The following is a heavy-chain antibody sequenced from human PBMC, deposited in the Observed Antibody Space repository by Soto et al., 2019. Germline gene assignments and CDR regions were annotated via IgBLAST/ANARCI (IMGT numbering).Heavy chain of an antibody. CDR2: INHSGST. J-gene: IGHJ4*02. V-gene: IGHV4-34*01. D-gene: IGHD6-19*01. Sequence: SETLSLTCAVYGGSFSGYYWSWTRQPPGKGLEWIGEINHSGSTNYNPSLKSRVTISVDTSKNQFSLKLSSVTAADTAVYYCARGRGSGWYTPFDYWGQGTLVTVSS. CDR3: ARGRGSGWYTPFDY. CDR1: GGSFSGYY.